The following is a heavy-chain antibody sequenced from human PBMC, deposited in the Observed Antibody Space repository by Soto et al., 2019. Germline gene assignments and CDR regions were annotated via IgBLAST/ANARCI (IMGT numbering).Heavy chain of an antibody. J-gene: IGHJ4*02. CDR2: LDPSDSYT. V-gene: IGHV5-10-1*01. D-gene: IGHD3-22*01. CDR1: GSSFISYW. CDR3: ARHGPLGGHYDSSGYYSDY. Sequence: GESLKISCKGSGSSFISYWISGVRQMTGTCLAWMGRLDPSDSYTNYSPSFQGQVTISADKSISTAYLQWSSLKASDTAMYYCARHGPLGGHYDSSGYYSDYWGQGTLVTVSS.